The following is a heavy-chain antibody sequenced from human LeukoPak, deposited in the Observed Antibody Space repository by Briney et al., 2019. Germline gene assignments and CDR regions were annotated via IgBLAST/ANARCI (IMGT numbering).Heavy chain of an antibody. J-gene: IGHJ4*02. CDR3: ARDRGGVRAVAGHFDY. CDR2: VSSSGGTI. CDR1: GFTFRSYE. V-gene: IGHV3-48*03. Sequence: PGGSLRLSCAASGFTFRSYEMNWVRQAPGKGLEWVSHVSSSGGTIYYADSVNGRFTVSRDNAKSSLYLQMNSLRAEDSAVYYCARDRGGVRAVAGHFDYWGQGTLVTVSS. D-gene: IGHD6-19*01.